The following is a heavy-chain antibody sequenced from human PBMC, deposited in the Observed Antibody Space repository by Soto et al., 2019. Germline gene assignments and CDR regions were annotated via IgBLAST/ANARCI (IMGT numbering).Heavy chain of an antibody. Sequence: QVQLVESGGGVVQPGRSLRLSCAASGFTFSSYGMHWVRQAPGKGLEWVAVIWYDGSNKYYADSVKGRFTISRDNSKNTLYLQMNSLRAEDTAVYYCARDSPTHYYYDYYMDVWGKGTTVTVSS. J-gene: IGHJ6*03. V-gene: IGHV3-33*01. CDR2: IWYDGSNK. CDR3: ARDSPTHYYYDYYMDV. CDR1: GFTFSSYG.